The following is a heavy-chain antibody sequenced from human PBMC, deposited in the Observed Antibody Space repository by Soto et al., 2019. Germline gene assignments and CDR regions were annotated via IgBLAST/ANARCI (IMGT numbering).Heavy chain of an antibody. D-gene: IGHD5-18*01. CDR1: GGPISSGDHY. J-gene: IGHJ6*02. CDR3: ARALIQLWPHYYYGMDV. CDR2: IYYSGTT. V-gene: IGHV4-30-4*01. Sequence: SETLSLTCTVSGGPISSGDHYWSCIRQPPGKGLEWIGYIYYSGTTYYNPSLKSRVTISVDTSENQFSLKVNSVTAADTAVYYCARALIQLWPHYYYGMDVWGQGTTVTSP.